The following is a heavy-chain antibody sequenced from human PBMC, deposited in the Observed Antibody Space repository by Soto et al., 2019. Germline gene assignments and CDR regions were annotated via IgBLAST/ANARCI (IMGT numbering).Heavy chain of an antibody. CDR3: VRAPLDISIKPAAMRY. CDR1: GFTLSSYW. V-gene: IGHV3-74*01. Sequence: EVQLVESGGGLVQPGGSLRLSCEVSGFTLSSYWMHWVRQAPGKGLMWVSRINNDGSDTTYAYTVKRRFTIVRDNARNTLHFEMYSLTSEDTAFHYCVRAPLDISIKPAAMRYWGQGTLVTVSS. J-gene: IGHJ4*02. D-gene: IGHD2-2*01. CDR2: INNDGSDT.